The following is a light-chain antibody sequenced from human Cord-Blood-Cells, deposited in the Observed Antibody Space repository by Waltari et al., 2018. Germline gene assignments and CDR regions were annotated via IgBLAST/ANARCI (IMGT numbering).Light chain of an antibody. CDR1: QSVLYSSNNKNY. J-gene: IGKJ3*01. V-gene: IGKV4-1*01. CDR3: QQYYSKVT. Sequence: DIVMTQSPDSLAVSLGERATINCKSSQSVLYSSNNKNYLAWYQQKPGQSPKLLIYWASTRESGVPDRFSGSGSGTDFTLTISSLQSEDVAFYYCQQYYSKVTFGPGTKVDIK. CDR2: WAS.